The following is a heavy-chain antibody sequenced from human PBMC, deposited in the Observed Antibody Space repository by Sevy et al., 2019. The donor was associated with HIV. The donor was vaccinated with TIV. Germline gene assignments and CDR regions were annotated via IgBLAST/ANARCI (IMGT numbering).Heavy chain of an antibody. CDR3: TTDNTCGGDCYWEGYFDY. Sequence: GGSLRLSCAASGFTFSNAWMSWVRQAPGKGLEWVGRIKSKTDGGTTDYAAPVKGRFTISRDDSKNTLYLQMNSLKTEDTAVYYCTTDNTCGGDCYWEGYFDYWGQGTLVTVSS. V-gene: IGHV3-15*01. J-gene: IGHJ4*02. D-gene: IGHD2-21*01. CDR2: IKSKTDGGTT. CDR1: GFTFSNAW.